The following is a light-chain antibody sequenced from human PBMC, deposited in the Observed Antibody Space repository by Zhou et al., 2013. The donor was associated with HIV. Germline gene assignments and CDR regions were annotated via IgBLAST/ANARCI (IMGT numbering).Light chain of an antibody. J-gene: IGKJ3*01. CDR2: LGS. CDR1: QSLRHSNGYDY. V-gene: IGKV2-28*01. CDR3: MQVLQAPFT. Sequence: DVVMTQSPLSLPVTPGESASISCRSTQSLRHSNGYDYLDWYLQKSGQSPHLLVYLGSTRASGVPDRFSGSGSGTNFTLNISRVEAEDVGIYYCMQVLQAPFTFGPGTTVDVK.